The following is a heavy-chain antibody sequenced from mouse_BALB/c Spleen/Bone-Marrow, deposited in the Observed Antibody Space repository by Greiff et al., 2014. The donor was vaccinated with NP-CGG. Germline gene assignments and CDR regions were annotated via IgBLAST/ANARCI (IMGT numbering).Heavy chain of an antibody. CDR1: GYTFTDTW. CDR2: INPSTGYA. CDR3: ARDY. J-gene: IGHJ2*01. V-gene: IGHV1-7*01. Sequence: QVQLQQSGPELAKPGASVKMSCKASGYTFTDTWILWIKQRPGQGLEWIGYINPSTGYAEYNQNFKDKATLTVDKSSSTAYMQLSSLTSEDSAVYYCARDYWGQGTTLTVSS.